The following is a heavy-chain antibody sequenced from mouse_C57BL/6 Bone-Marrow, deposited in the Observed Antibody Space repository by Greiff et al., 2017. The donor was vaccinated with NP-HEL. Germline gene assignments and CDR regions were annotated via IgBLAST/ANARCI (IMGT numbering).Heavy chain of an antibody. CDR2: IYPGDGDT. J-gene: IGHJ2*01. V-gene: IGHV1-82*01. Sequence: QVQLQQSGPELVKPGASVKISCKASGYAFSSSWMNWVKQRPGKGLEWIGRIYPGDGDTNYNGKFKGKATLTADKSSSTAYMQLSSLTSEDSAVYFCARMDYGSSYVNYWGQGTTLTVSS. CDR3: ARMDYGSSYVNY. CDR1: GYAFSSSW. D-gene: IGHD1-1*01.